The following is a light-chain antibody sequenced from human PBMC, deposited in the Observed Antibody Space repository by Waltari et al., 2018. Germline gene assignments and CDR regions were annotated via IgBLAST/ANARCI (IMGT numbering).Light chain of an antibody. CDR2: EVI. Sequence: QSALTQPPPASGSPGQSVPTSCTGTSTDVRGYNYPSWYQHHPGKAPKLMIYEVIKRPSGVPDRFSGSKSGNTASLTVSGLQAEDEADYYCSSYAGSNNFVFGTGTKVTVL. CDR3: SSYAGSNNFV. CDR1: STDVRGYNY. V-gene: IGLV2-8*01. J-gene: IGLJ1*01.